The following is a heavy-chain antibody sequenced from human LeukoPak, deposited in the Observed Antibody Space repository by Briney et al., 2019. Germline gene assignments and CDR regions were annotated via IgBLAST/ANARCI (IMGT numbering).Heavy chain of an antibody. CDR1: GFTFSSYG. CDR2: IWYDGSNK. J-gene: IGHJ4*02. D-gene: IGHD1-26*01. V-gene: IGHV3-33*01. CDR3: ARDRRGGGGSYFDY. Sequence: GRSLRLSCAASGFTFSSYGMHWVRQAPGKGLEWVAVIWYDGSNKYYADSVKGRFTISRDNSKNTLYLQMNSLRAGDTAVYYCARDRRGGGGSYFDYWGQGTLVTVSS.